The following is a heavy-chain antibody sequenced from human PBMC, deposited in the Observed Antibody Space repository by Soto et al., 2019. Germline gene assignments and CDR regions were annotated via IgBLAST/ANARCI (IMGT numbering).Heavy chain of an antibody. CDR1: GYTFTGYY. V-gene: IGHV1-2*02. J-gene: IGHJ4*02. D-gene: IGHD6-13*01. CDR2: INPNSGGT. Sequence: ASVKVSCKASGYTFTGYYMHWVRQAPGQGLEWMGWINPNSGGTNYAQKFQGRVTMTRDTSISTAYMELGRLRSDDTAVYYCARGTLYSSILPFDYWGQGTLVTAPQ. CDR3: ARGTLYSSILPFDY.